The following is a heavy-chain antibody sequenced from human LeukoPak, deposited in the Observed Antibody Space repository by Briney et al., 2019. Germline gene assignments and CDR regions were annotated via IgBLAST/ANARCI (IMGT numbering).Heavy chain of an antibody. Sequence: GGSPRLSCAASGFTFSDYYMSWIRQSPGKGLEWLAYIGGSGGDEHYADSVKGRFTISRDNAKKSLYLQMNSLRIEDTAIYYCATDIRAVGDSRYFDYWGQGALVTVSS. J-gene: IGHJ4*02. D-gene: IGHD1-26*01. CDR3: ATDIRAVGDSRYFDY. V-gene: IGHV3-11*01. CDR2: IGGSGGDE. CDR1: GFTFSDYY.